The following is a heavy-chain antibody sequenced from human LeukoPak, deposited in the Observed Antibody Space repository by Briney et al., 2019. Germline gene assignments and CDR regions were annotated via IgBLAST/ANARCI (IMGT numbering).Heavy chain of an antibody. CDR3: ARGYFDSPHAFDI. V-gene: IGHV4-4*02. CDR1: GASIFSGNW. D-gene: IGHD3-9*01. CDR2: IYHSGRA. J-gene: IGHJ3*02. Sequence: PSETLSLTCAVSGASIFSGNWWSWVRQPPGKGLEWIGEIYHSGRANYNPSLKSRVTISLDKSKNQFSLNLSSVTAAETAVYFCARGYFDSPHAFDIWGKGTTVTVSS.